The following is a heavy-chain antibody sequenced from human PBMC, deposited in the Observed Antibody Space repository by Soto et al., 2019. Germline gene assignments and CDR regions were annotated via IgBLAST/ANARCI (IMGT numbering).Heavy chain of an antibody. Sequence: GGSLRLSCAASGFTFSSYSMNWVRQAPGKGLEWVSSISSSSSYIYYVDSVKGRFTISRDNAKNSLYLQMNSLRAEDTAVYYCARMKLPGWFDPWGQGTLVTVSS. V-gene: IGHV3-21*01. D-gene: IGHD2-15*01. J-gene: IGHJ5*02. CDR2: ISSSSSYI. CDR1: GFTFSSYS. CDR3: ARMKLPGWFDP.